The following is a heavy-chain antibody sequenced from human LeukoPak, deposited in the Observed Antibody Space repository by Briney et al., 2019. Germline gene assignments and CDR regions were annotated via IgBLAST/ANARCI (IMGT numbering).Heavy chain of an antibody. CDR2: ISGSGGST. V-gene: IGHV3-23*01. Sequence: GGSLRLSCAASGFTFSSYSMNWVRQAPGKGLEWVSAISGSGGSTYYADSVKGRFTISRDNSKNTLYLQMNSLRAEDTAVYYCAKNHNSNGYHTDDAFDVWGQGTMVTVSS. D-gene: IGHD3-22*01. J-gene: IGHJ3*01. CDR1: GFTFSSYS. CDR3: AKNHNSNGYHTDDAFDV.